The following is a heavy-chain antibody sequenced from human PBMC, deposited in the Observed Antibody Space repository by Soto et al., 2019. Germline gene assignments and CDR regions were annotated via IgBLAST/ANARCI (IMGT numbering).Heavy chain of an antibody. CDR3: ARVRGYSSSSLYNYHNYGLDV. CDR1: GYTFINYW. Sequence: GESLKISCTASGYTFINYWIGWLRQMPGGGLEWMGIIYSGDSDTRYSPSFEGQVTLSVDESISTAYLRWSSLKASDSGVYFCARVRGYSSSSLYNYHNYGLDVWGQGTAVTVSS. J-gene: IGHJ6*02. V-gene: IGHV5-51*01. D-gene: IGHD6-6*01. CDR2: IYSGDSDT.